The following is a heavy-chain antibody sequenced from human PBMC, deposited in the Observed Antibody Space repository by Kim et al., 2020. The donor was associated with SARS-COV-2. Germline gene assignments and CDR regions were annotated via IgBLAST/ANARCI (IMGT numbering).Heavy chain of an antibody. V-gene: IGHV1-46*01. D-gene: IGHD3-9*01. CDR3: ARLGYYDILTGYSEYYYYYGMDV. Sequence: ASVKVSCKASGYTFTSYYMHWVRQAPGQGLEWMGIINPSGGSTSYAQKFQGRVTMTRDTSTSTVYMELSSLRSEDTAVYYCARLGYYDILTGYSEYYYYYGMDVWGQGTTVTVSS. CDR1: GYTFTSYY. CDR2: INPSGGST. J-gene: IGHJ6*02.